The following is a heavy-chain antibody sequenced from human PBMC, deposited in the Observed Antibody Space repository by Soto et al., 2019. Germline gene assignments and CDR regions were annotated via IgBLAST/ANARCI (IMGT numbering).Heavy chain of an antibody. D-gene: IGHD3-10*01. Sequence: EVQLLESGGGLVQPGGSLRLSCAASGFTFSSYAMSWVRQAPGKGLEWVSAISGSGGSTYYADSVKGRFTISRDNSRNTLYLPMNSLRAEDTAVYYCAKETDGSGSYPNWGQGTLVTVSS. CDR1: GFTFSSYA. J-gene: IGHJ4*02. CDR2: ISGSGGST. CDR3: AKETDGSGSYPN. V-gene: IGHV3-23*01.